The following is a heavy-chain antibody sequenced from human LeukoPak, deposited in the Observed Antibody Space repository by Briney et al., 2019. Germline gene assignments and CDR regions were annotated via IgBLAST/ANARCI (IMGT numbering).Heavy chain of an antibody. Sequence: TGGSLRLSCAASGFTFSSYEMNWVRQAPGKGLEWVSYISGSGSNIYYADHVKGRFTISRDNAKNSLYLQMNSLRAEDTAVYHCARAMLVGATTFDYWGQGTLVTVSS. D-gene: IGHD1-26*01. V-gene: IGHV3-48*03. CDR2: ISGSGSNI. CDR3: ARAMLVGATTFDY. CDR1: GFTFSSYE. J-gene: IGHJ4*02.